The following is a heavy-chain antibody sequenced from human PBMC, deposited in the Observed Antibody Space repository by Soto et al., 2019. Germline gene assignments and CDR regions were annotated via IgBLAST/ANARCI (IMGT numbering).Heavy chain of an antibody. CDR2: ISGSGGGT. V-gene: IGHV3-23*01. D-gene: IGHD3-10*01. CDR1: GFTFSTYA. Sequence: EMQLLESGGGLVQPGGSLRLSCVASGFTFSTYAMSWVRQAPGKGLEWVSAISGSGGGTYYADSVKGRFTISRDNSKNTLYLQIDSLGPEDTAVYYCAKVGVRGVPSYFSMDVWGQGTTVTVSS. CDR3: AKVGVRGVPSYFSMDV. J-gene: IGHJ6*02.